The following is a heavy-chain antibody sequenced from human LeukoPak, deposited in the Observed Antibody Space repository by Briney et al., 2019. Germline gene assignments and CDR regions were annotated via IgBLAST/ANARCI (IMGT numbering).Heavy chain of an antibody. V-gene: IGHV3-53*01. Sequence: GGSLRLSCAASGFTVSSNYMSWVRQAPGKGLEWVSVIYSGGSTYYADSVKGRFTISRDNSKNTLYLQMNSLRAEDTAVYYCAREYYYGSNSNAFDIWGQGTMVIVSS. CDR3: AREYYYGSNSNAFDI. J-gene: IGHJ3*02. D-gene: IGHD3-10*01. CDR2: IYSGGST. CDR1: GFTVSSNY.